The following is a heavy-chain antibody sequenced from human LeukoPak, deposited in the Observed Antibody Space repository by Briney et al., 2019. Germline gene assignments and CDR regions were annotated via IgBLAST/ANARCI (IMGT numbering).Heavy chain of an antibody. Sequence: ASVKVSCKASGGTFSSYAISWVRQAPGQGLEWMGGIIPIFGTANYAQKFQGRVTITADESTSTAYMELSSLRSEDTAVYYCARHLSGVTGYTYGRGIDNWGQGTLVTVSS. CDR2: IIPIFGTA. V-gene: IGHV1-69*13. D-gene: IGHD5-18*01. J-gene: IGHJ4*02. CDR3: ARHLSGVTGYTYGRGIDN. CDR1: GGTFSSYA.